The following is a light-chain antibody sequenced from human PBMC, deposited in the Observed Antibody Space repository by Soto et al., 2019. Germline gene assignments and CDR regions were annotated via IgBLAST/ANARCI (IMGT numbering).Light chain of an antibody. CDR2: GAS. Sequence: EIVLTQSPGTLSLSPGERATLSCRASQSVSSSYLAWYQQKPGQAPRLLIYGASSRATGIPDRFSGSGSVTDFTLTISRLEPEDFAVYYCQQYVSSSWTFGQGTKVEIK. J-gene: IGKJ1*01. CDR3: QQYVSSSWT. V-gene: IGKV3-20*01. CDR1: QSVSSSY.